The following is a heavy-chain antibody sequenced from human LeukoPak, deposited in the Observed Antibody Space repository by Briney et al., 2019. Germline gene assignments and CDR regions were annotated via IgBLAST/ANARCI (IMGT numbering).Heavy chain of an antibody. CDR1: GFTFSTYA. CDR2: ISDGGSDT. Sequence: PGGSLRLSCAASGFTFSTYAMSWVRQAPGKGLDWVSTISDGGSDTRYADSVKGRFTISRDDSKNTLYLQMNSLRAEDTAVYYCTRPVYSSSGDSWGRGTPVTVSS. D-gene: IGHD6-6*01. J-gene: IGHJ4*02. CDR3: TRPVYSSSGDS. V-gene: IGHV3-23*01.